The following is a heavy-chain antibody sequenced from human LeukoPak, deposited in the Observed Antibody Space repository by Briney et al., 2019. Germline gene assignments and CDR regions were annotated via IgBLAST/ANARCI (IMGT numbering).Heavy chain of an antibody. V-gene: IGHV4-39*07. Sequence: SETLSLTCAVSGASISGSGYYWGWIRQPPGERLEWIATIYYNGNTYYNPSLQSRVTISVDTSTNQFSLKLNSVIAADTAVYYCARATAAPSSYFFDHWGQGTLVTVSS. CDR1: GASISGSGYY. CDR2: IYYNGNT. D-gene: IGHD6-25*01. CDR3: ARATAAPSSYFFDH. J-gene: IGHJ4*02.